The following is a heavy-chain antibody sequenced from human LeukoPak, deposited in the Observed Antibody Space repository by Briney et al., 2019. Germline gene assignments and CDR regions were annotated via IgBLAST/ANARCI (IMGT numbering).Heavy chain of an antibody. CDR2: IYYSGST. J-gene: IGHJ2*01. CDR3: ARLHTSESLWIFGL. CDR1: GGSISSYY. Sequence: SETLSLTCTVSGGSISSYYWSWNRQPPGKGLEWIGYIYYSGSTNYAPSFKSRVTMSVDTSKNQFSLRLSSVTAADTAVYYCARLHTSESLWIFGLWGRGTLVTVSS. V-gene: IGHV4-59*08. D-gene: IGHD2-2*03.